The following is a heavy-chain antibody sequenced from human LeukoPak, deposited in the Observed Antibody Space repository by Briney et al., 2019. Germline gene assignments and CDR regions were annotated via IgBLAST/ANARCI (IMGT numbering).Heavy chain of an antibody. Sequence: GESLKISCKGSGYSFTSYWIGWVRQMPGKGLEWMGIIYPGDSDTRYSPSFQGQVTISADKSISTAYLQWSSLKASDTAMYYCARQPKYCSGGSCYSYFDYWGQGTLVTASS. CDR3: ARQPKYCSGGSCYSYFDY. V-gene: IGHV5-51*01. CDR1: GYSFTSYW. D-gene: IGHD2-15*01. J-gene: IGHJ4*02. CDR2: IYPGDSDT.